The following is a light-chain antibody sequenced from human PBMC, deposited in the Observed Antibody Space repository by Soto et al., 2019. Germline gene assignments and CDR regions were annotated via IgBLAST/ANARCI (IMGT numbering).Light chain of an antibody. CDR1: SSNIGSKT. Sequence: QSVLTQPPSASGTPGQRVTISCSGSSSNIGSKTVNWYQQLPGTAPKLLIYSNNQRPSGVPDRCSGSKSGTSASLAISGLQSEEEADYYCAAWDDSLNGVVFGGGTKVTVL. CDR3: AAWDDSLNGVV. CDR2: SNN. J-gene: IGLJ2*01. V-gene: IGLV1-44*01.